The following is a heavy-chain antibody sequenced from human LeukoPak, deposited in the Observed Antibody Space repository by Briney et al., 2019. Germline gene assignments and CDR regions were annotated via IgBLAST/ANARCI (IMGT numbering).Heavy chain of an antibody. CDR2: IYYSGST. CDR1: GGSISSSSYY. V-gene: IGHV4-39*01. D-gene: IGHD1-26*01. CDR3: ARPCGSYSRWFDP. J-gene: IGHJ5*02. Sequence: SETLSLTCTVSGGSISSSSYYWGWIRQPPGKGLEWIGSIYYSGSTYYNPSLKSRVTISVDTSKNQFSLKLSSVTAADTAVYYCARPCGSYSRWFDPWGQGTLVTVSS.